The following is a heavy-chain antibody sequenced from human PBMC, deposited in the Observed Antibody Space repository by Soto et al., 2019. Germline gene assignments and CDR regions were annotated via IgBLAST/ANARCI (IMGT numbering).Heavy chain of an antibody. CDR2: IYYSGST. D-gene: IGHD3-10*01. J-gene: IGHJ4*02. V-gene: IGHV4-59*01. CDR1: GGSISSYY. CDR3: AREVWGITMVRGVIINEPYFDY. Sequence: SETLSLTCTVSGGSISSYYWSWIRQPPGKGLEWIGYIYYSGSTNYNPSLKSRVTISVDTSKNQFSLKLSSVTAADTAVYYCAREVWGITMVRGVIINEPYFDYWGQGTLVTVSS.